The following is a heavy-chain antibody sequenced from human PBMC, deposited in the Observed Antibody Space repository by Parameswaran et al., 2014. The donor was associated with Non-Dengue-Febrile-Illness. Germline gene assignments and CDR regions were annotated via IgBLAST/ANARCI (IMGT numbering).Heavy chain of an antibody. CDR2: IYYSGST. V-gene: IGHV4-39*01. J-gene: IGHJ6*02. CDR1: TFSSYA. CDR3: ARPSYSSTGTATANMDV. D-gene: IGHD6-13*01. Sequence: TFSSYAMSWVRQAPGKGLEWIGSIYYSGSTYYNPSLKSRVTISVDTSKNQFSLKLSSVTAADTAVYYCARPSYSSTGTATANMDVWGQGTTVTVSS.